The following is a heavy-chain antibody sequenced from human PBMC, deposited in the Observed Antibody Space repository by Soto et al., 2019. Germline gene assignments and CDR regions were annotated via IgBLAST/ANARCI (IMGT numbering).Heavy chain of an antibody. V-gene: IGHV1-2*02. CDR1: GYTFTGCY. J-gene: IGHJ6*02. Sequence: ASVKVSCKASGYTFTGCYIHWVRQAPGQGLEWMGWINPNSGGTNYAQKFQGRVTMTRDTSISTAYMELSRLRSDDTAVYYCATDQYNWNYYYYYGMDVWGQGTTVTVSS. D-gene: IGHD1-20*01. CDR3: ATDQYNWNYYYYYGMDV. CDR2: INPNSGGT.